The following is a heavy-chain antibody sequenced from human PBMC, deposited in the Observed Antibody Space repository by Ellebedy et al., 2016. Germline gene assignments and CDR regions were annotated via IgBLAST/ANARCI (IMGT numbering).Heavy chain of an antibody. CDR3: ARGYKNGGLGTGWDP. D-gene: IGHD5-12*01. CDR1: GDSISSGNW. V-gene: IGHV4-4*02. J-gene: IGHJ5*02. CDR2: IHHSGST. Sequence: SETLSLXCTVSGDSISSGNWWSWVRQSPGKGLEWIGEIHHSGSTNYNPSLKSRVIISVDKSENQLSLNLNSVTAADTAVYFCARGYKNGGLGTGWDPWGRGTLVTVSS.